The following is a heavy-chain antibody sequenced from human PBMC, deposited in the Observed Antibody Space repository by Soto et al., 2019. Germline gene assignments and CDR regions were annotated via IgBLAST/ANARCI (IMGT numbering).Heavy chain of an antibody. CDR3: VKDLYPKRSPLQFDP. CDR2: ISSNGGST. J-gene: IGHJ5*02. Sequence: LRLSCSASGFTFSSYAMHWVRRAPGKGLEYVSAISSNGGSTYYVDSVKGRFTISRDNSKNTLYLQMSSLRAEDTAVYYCVKDLYPKRSPLQFDPWGQGTLVTVSS. V-gene: IGHV3-64D*08. CDR1: GFTFSSYA. D-gene: IGHD2-8*01.